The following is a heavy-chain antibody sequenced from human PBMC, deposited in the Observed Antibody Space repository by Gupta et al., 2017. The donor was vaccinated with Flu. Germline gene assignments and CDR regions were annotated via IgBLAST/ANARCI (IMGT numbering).Heavy chain of an antibody. V-gene: IGHV3-23*01. CDR3: TKDRSGNPAIDY. D-gene: IGHD6-13*01. CDR2: IAGAGDRT. J-gene: IGHJ4*02. Sequence: EVQLLESGGGLVQPGGSLRLSCAVSGLTFSDYAMKGVGQAPGKGLEWVSSIAGAGDRTYYADSVMGRFTISRDNSKNTLYLQMNSLRGDDTASYYCTKDRSGNPAIDYWGQGTLVTVSA. CDR1: GLTFSDYA.